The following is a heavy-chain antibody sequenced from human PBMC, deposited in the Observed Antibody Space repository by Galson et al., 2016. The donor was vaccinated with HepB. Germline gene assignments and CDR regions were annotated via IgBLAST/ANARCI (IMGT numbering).Heavy chain of an antibody. CDR1: GFTFSSAA. CDR2: ISFDVNYK. CDR3: AKERKVPGIKWLDA. V-gene: IGHV3-30*18. Sequence: SLRLSCAASGFTFSSAAMYWVRQAPGKGLEWVALISFDVNYKYYADSLKGRFSVSRDNSNNTLYLQMDSLRVADTAVYYCAKERKVPGIKWLDAWGQGTLVTVSS. D-gene: IGHD5-24*01. J-gene: IGHJ5*02.